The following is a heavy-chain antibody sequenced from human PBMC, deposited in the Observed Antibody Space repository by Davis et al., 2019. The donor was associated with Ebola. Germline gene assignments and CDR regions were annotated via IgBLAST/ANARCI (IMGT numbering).Heavy chain of an antibody. CDR3: AAETRYSYAFDY. Sequence: PSETLSLTCAVYGGSFSGYYWSWIRQPPGKGLEWIGEINHSGSTNYNPSLKSRVTISVDTSKNQFSLKLSSVTAADTAVYYCAAETRYSYAFDYWGQGTLVTVSS. J-gene: IGHJ4*02. D-gene: IGHD5-18*01. CDR1: GGSFSGYY. V-gene: IGHV4-34*01. CDR2: INHSGST.